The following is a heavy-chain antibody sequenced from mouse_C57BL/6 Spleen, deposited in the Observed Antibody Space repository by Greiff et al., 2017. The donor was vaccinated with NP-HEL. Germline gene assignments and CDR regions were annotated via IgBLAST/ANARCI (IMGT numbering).Heavy chain of an antibody. CDR3: ARRGVYYDYDGDYYAMDY. D-gene: IGHD2-4*01. V-gene: IGHV1-18*01. CDR1: GYTFTDYN. Sequence: EVQLQQSGPELVKPGASVKIPCKASGYTFTDYNMDWVKQSHGKSLEWIGDINPNNGGTIYNQKFKGKATLTVDKSSSTAYMELRSMTSEDTAVYDCARRGVYYDYDGDYYAMDYWGQGTSVTVSS. CDR2: INPNNGGT. J-gene: IGHJ4*01.